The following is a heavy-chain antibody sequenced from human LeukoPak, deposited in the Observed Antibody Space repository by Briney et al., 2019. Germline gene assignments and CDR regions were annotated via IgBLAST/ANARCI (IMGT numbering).Heavy chain of an antibody. Sequence: SETLSLPCTVSGASISSDDYYWSWIRQPPGKGLKWIAYTHYSGSSFYNPSLKSRITISVDTSKNQFSLRLSSVTAADTAVYYCAREGRDFWSGSRGWFDPWGQGTLVTVSS. J-gene: IGHJ5*02. CDR3: AREGRDFWSGSRGWFDP. D-gene: IGHD3-3*01. V-gene: IGHV4-30-4*01. CDR1: GASISSDDYY. CDR2: THYSGSS.